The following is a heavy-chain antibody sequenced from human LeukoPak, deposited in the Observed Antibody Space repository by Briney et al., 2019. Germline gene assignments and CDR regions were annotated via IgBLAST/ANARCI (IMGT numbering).Heavy chain of an antibody. J-gene: IGHJ5*02. Sequence: PSETLSLTCTVSGGSISSYYWSWIRQPPGKGLEWIGYIYSSGSTNYNPSLKSRVTISVDTSKNQFSLKLSSVTAADTAVYYCARHGGAAAGYNWFDPWGQGTLVPVSS. V-gene: IGHV4-59*08. D-gene: IGHD6-13*01. CDR1: GGSISSYY. CDR3: ARHGGAAAGYNWFDP. CDR2: IYSSGST.